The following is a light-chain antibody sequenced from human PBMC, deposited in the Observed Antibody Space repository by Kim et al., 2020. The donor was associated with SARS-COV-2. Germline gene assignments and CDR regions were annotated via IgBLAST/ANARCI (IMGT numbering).Light chain of an antibody. J-gene: IGLJ2*01. Sequence: PGQTARITCSGDALPKQYAYWYQQKPGQAPVLVIYKDSERPSGIPERFSGSSSGTTVTLTISGVQAEDEADYYCQSADSSGTFHVVFGGGTKLTVL. CDR1: ALPKQY. CDR2: KDS. V-gene: IGLV3-25*03. CDR3: QSADSSGTFHVV.